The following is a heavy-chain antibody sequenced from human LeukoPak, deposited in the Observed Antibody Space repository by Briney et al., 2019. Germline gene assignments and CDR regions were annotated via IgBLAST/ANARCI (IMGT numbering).Heavy chain of an antibody. CDR2: ISVGAEYI. J-gene: IGHJ4*02. CDR1: GFTSSTYV. Sequence: PGGSLRLSCAASGFTSSTYVMNWFRQAPGKGLEWVSTISVGAEYIFYADSVKGRFTISRDDSNNALYLQMHSLRAEDTALYYCASGPPFLKYFEYWGQGTLVTVSS. D-gene: IGHD3-3*01. V-gene: IGHV3-23*01. CDR3: ASGPPFLKYFEY.